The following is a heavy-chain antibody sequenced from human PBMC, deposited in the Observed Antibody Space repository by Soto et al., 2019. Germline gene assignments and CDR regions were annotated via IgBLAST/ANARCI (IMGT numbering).Heavy chain of an antibody. V-gene: IGHV1-18*01. J-gene: IGHJ6*02. D-gene: IGHD2-2*01. CDR3: ARVSLGLDCSSTSCYYHYYYGMDV. CDR2: ISAYNGNT. Sequence: QVQLVQSGAEVKKPGASVKVSCKASGYTFTSYGISWVRQAPGQGLEWMGWISAYNGNTNYAQKLQGRVTMTTDTSTSTAYMELRSLRSDDTAVYYCARVSLGLDCSSTSCYYHYYYGMDVWGQGTTVTVSS. CDR1: GYTFTSYG.